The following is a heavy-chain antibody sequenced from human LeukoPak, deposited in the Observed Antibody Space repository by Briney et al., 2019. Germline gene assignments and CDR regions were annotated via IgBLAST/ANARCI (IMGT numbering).Heavy chain of an antibody. D-gene: IGHD2-15*01. Sequence: GGSLRLSCAASGFTFSDYYMSWIRQAPGKGLEWVSYISSSGSTIYYADSVKGQFTISRDNAKNSLYLQMNSLRAEDTAVYYCARDLLAYYCSGGSCYGGFSPFDYWGQGTLVTVSS. CDR3: ARDLLAYYCSGGSCYGGFSPFDY. V-gene: IGHV3-11*01. CDR2: ISSSGSTI. CDR1: GFTFSDYY. J-gene: IGHJ4*02.